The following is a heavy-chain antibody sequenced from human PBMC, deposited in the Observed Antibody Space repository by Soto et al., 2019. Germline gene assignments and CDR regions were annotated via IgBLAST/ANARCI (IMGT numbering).Heavy chain of an antibody. CDR1: GYTFTSYG. Sequence: QVQLVQSGAEVKKPGASVKVSCKASGYTFTSYGISWVRQAPGQGLEWMGWISAYNGNTNYAQKLQGRVTMTTDTSTSTAYMELRSLRSDDTAVYYCAKGDVWFGELSKTSYYYYGMDVWGQGTTVTVSS. D-gene: IGHD3-10*01. CDR3: AKGDVWFGELSKTSYYYYGMDV. CDR2: ISAYNGNT. J-gene: IGHJ6*02. V-gene: IGHV1-18*01.